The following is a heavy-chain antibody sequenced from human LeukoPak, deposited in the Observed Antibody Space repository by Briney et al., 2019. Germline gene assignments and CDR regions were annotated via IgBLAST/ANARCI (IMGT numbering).Heavy chain of an antibody. CDR3: AKARYSSDLDY. CDR1: GFAFSSYA. CDR2: ISGSVGST. J-gene: IGHJ4*02. D-gene: IGHD6-25*01. Sequence: GGSLRLSCAASGFAFSSYAMSRGRQAPGKGLEGCSAISGSVGSTDYADSVKGRFTISRHNSKNTLYLQMNSLRAEDTAVYYCAKARYSSDLDYWGQGTLVTVSS. V-gene: IGHV3-23*01.